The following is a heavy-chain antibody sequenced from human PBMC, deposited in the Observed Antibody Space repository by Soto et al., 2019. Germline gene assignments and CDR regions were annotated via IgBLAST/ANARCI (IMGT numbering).Heavy chain of an antibody. D-gene: IGHD6-19*01. Sequence: QVQLQESGTGLVKPSETLSLTCTVSGGSISSYYWSWIRQPPGKGLEWIGYIYYSGSTNYNPSLKSRVTISQDTSKNQFSLNMISVTAADTAVYYCARKSSGWIFDYWGQGTLVTVSS. V-gene: IGHV4-59*01. CDR1: GGSISSYY. CDR3: ARKSSGWIFDY. CDR2: IYYSGST. J-gene: IGHJ4*02.